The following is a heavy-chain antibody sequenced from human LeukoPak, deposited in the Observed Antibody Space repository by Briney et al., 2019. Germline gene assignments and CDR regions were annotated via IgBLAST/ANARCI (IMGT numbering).Heavy chain of an antibody. CDR1: GFTFSRSW. CDR3: ARDSFTYGNY. CDR2: INEDGSGK. V-gene: IGHV3-7*01. J-gene: IGHJ4*02. D-gene: IGHD3-10*01. Sequence: GGSLRLSCAASGFTFSRSWMCWVRQAPGKGLEWVANINEDGSGKYYVDSVRGRFTISRDNTKNSLYLQMNSLRAEDTAVYYCARDSFTYGNYWGQGTLVTVSS.